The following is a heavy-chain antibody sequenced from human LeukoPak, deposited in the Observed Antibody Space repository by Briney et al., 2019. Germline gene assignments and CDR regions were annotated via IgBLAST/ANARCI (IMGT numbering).Heavy chain of an antibody. CDR2: LSYDGSNQ. D-gene: IGHD3-10*01. V-gene: IGHV3-30*18. Sequence: PGGSLRLSCAASGFTFSGYGMHWVRQAPGKGLEWVAVLSYDGSNQYYADSVKGRFTISRDNSKNTLYLQMNSLRAEDTAVYYCAKDRGFGVFFQYYFDYWGQGTLVTVSS. CDR1: GFTFSGYG. CDR3: AKDRGFGVFFQYYFDY. J-gene: IGHJ4*02.